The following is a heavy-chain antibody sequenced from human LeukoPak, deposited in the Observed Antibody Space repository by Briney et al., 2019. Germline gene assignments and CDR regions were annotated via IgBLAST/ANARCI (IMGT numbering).Heavy chain of an antibody. J-gene: IGHJ5*02. Sequence: GASVKVSCKASGYTFTSYDINWVRQATGQGLEWMGWMNPNSGSTGYAQKFQGRVTITRNTSISTAYMELSSLRSEDTAVYYCARSTSYYDFWSGYPPIWFDPWGQGTLDTVSS. V-gene: IGHV1-8*03. CDR2: MNPNSGST. CDR3: ARSTSYYDFWSGYPPIWFDP. D-gene: IGHD3-3*01. CDR1: GYTFTSYD.